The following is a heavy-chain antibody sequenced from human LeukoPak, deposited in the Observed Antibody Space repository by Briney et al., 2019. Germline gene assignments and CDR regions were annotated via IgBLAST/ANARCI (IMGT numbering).Heavy chain of an antibody. D-gene: IGHD6-13*01. Sequence: GASVKVSCKASGYTFTSYGISWVRQAPGQGLEWMGWISAYNGNTNYAQKLQGRVTMTTDTSTSTAYMELRSLRSDDTAVYYCARIGIAAGGAGWKENWFDPWGQGALVTVSS. CDR3: ARIGIAAGGAGWKENWFDP. V-gene: IGHV1-18*01. J-gene: IGHJ5*02. CDR1: GYTFTSYG. CDR2: ISAYNGNT.